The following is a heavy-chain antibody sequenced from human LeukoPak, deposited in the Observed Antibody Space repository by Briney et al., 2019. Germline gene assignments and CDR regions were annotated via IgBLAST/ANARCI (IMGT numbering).Heavy chain of an antibody. CDR3: ARVGITAATADN. J-gene: IGHJ4*02. CDR1: GFTFSSYE. V-gene: IGHV3-48*03. D-gene: IGHD6-25*01. Sequence: PGGSLRLSCAASGFTFSSYEMNWVRQAPGKGLEWVSYISSSGSTIYYADSVKGRFTISRDNAKNSLYLQMNSLRSEDTAVYFCARVGITAATADNWGQGTLVIVPS. CDR2: ISSSGSTI.